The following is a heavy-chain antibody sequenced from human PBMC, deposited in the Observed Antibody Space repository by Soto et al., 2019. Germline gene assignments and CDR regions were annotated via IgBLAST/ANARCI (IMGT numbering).Heavy chain of an antibody. Sequence: SETLSLTCTVSGVSISSGGYYWSWIRQHPGKGLEWIGNIYYSGRTYYNPSLKSRVIMSVDTSKNHFSLNLSSVTAADTAMYYCASLIGGDSEYYLGYCSQGTLVTVSS. CDR3: ASLIGGDSEYYLGY. D-gene: IGHD2-21*02. CDR1: GVSISSGGYY. J-gene: IGHJ4*02. V-gene: IGHV4-31*03. CDR2: IYYSGRT.